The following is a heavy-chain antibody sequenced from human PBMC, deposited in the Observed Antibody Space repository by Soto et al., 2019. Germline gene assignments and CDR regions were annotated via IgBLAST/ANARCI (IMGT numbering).Heavy chain of an antibody. V-gene: IGHV3-30*18. CDR2: ISYDGSNK. CDR1: GFTFSSYG. Sequence: QVHLVESGGGVVQPGRSLRLSCAASGFTFSSYGMHWVRQAPGKGLEWVAVISYDGSNKYYADSVKGRFTISRDNSKNTLYLQMSRLRAEDTAVYYCAKDQTTVTPAGYYYYYMDVWGKGTTVAVSS. J-gene: IGHJ6*03. CDR3: AKDQTTVTPAGYYYYYMDV. D-gene: IGHD4-17*01.